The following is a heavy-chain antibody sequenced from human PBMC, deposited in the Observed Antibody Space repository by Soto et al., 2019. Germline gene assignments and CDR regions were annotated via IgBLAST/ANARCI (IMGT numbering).Heavy chain of an antibody. CDR1: GGSISSSGYY. CDR2: IYYSGST. D-gene: IGHD3-9*01. J-gene: IGHJ4*02. Sequence: QVQLQESGPGLVKPSQTLSLTCTVSGGSISSSGYYWTWIRQHPVQGLEWIGYIYYSGSTYYNPSLKSRLTXLIXTXINQFSLKLSSVTAADTAVYYCARGRDLLTGYSFDYWGQGTLVTVSS. CDR3: ARGRDLLTGYSFDY. V-gene: IGHV4-31*03.